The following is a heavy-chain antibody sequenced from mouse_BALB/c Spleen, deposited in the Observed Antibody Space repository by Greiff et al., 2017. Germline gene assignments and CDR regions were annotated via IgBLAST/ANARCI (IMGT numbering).Heavy chain of an antibody. CDR1: GYSITSDYA. J-gene: IGHJ3*01. CDR2: ISYSGST. CDR3: ASPAYYGNYPFAY. D-gene: IGHD2-10*01. Sequence: EVMLVESGPGLVKPSQSLSLTCTVTGYSITSDYAWNWIRQFPGNKLEWMGYISYSGSTSYNPSLKSRISITRDTSKNQFFLQLNSVTTEDTATYYCASPAYYGNYPFAYWGQGTLVTVSA. V-gene: IGHV3-2*02.